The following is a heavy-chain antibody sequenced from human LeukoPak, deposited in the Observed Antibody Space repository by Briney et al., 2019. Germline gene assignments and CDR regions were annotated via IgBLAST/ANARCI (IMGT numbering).Heavy chain of an antibody. V-gene: IGHV3-7*01. CDR2: IKQDGSEK. D-gene: IGHD6-13*01. CDR1: GFTFSSYW. J-gene: IGHJ4*02. CDR3: ARDFINGGSSEGFDY. Sequence: GGSLRLSCAASGFTFSSYWMSWVRQAPGKGLEWVANIKQDGSEKYYVDSVKGRFTISRDNAKNSLYLQMNSLRAEDTAVYYCARDFINGGSSEGFDYWGQGTLVTVSS.